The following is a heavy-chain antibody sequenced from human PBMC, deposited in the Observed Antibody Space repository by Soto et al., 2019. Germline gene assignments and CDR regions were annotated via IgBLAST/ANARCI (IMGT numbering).Heavy chain of an antibody. V-gene: IGHV1-3*01. CDR1: RYTFTSYG. CDR2: LNAANGDT. CDR3: VRRHVSATGIDWFDP. D-gene: IGHD6-13*01. J-gene: IGHJ5*02. Sequence: SVKVSCKASRYTFTSYGIHWVRQAPGQRLEWMGWLNAANGDTKYSPKFQGRVTITRDTSASTAYMELTSLRSEDTAVYYCVRRHVSATGIDWFDPWGQGNLVTVSS.